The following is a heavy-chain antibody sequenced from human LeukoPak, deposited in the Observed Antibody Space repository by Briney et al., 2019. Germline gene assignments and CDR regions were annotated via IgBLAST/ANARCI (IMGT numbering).Heavy chain of an antibody. J-gene: IGHJ4*02. D-gene: IGHD2-15*01. CDR1: GGSFSGYY. Sequence: SETLSLTCAVYGGSFSGYYWSGIGKPQGKGRDWIGEINHSGSTNYNPSLKSRVTISVDTSKNQFSLKLSSVTAADTAVYYCARGISNEDIVVVVAATGFDYWGQGTLVTVSS. CDR3: ARGISNEDIVVVVAATGFDY. V-gene: IGHV4-34*01. CDR2: INHSGST.